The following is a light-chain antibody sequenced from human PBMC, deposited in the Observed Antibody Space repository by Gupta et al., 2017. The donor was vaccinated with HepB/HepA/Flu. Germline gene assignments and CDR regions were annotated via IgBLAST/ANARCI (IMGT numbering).Light chain of an antibody. Sequence: SLLTQPPSASGTPGQRVTTSCSGSSSNIGSNYVYWYQQFPGTAPKLLIYRNNQRPSGVPDRFSGSKSGTSASLAISGLRSDDEADYYCATWDDSLSGYVFGNGTNVTVL. CDR2: RNN. V-gene: IGLV1-47*01. CDR1: SSNIGSNY. CDR3: ATWDDSLSGYV. J-gene: IGLJ1*01.